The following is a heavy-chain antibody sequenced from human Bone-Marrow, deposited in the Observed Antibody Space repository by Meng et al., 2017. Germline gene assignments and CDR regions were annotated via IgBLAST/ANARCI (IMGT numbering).Heavy chain of an antibody. CDR1: GFTFGSYW. Sequence: GESLKISCAASGFTFGSYWMSWVRQAPGKGLEWVANIKQDGSEKYYVDSVKGRFTISRDNAKNSLYLQMNSLRAEDTAVYYCARGSYYYDSSGYPSLYYWGQGTLVTVSS. D-gene: IGHD3-22*01. J-gene: IGHJ4*02. CDR3: ARGSYYYDSSGYPSLYY. V-gene: IGHV3-7*01. CDR2: IKQDGSEK.